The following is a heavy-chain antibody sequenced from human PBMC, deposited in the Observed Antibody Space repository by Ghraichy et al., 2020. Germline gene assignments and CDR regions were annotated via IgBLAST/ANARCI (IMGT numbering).Heavy chain of an antibody. Sequence: ASVKVSCKASGYTFTSYGISWVRQAPGQGLEWMGWISTYNGNTDYAQKLQGRVTMTTDTSTSTAYMELRSLRSDDTAVYYCATVYYDSSGLYYWGQKTLVTFSS. CDR2: ISTYNGNT. CDR3: ATVYYDSSGLYY. V-gene: IGHV1-18*01. J-gene: IGHJ4*02. CDR1: GYTFTSYG. D-gene: IGHD3-22*01.